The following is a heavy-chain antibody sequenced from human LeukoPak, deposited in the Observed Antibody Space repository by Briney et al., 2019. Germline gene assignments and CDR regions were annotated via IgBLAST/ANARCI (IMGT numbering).Heavy chain of an antibody. CDR1: GFTFSSYS. D-gene: IGHD3-3*01. CDR2: ISSSSSYI. CDR3: ASTTDFWSGYYAFDY. J-gene: IGHJ4*02. Sequence: GGSLRLSCAASGFTFSSYSMNWVRQAPGKGLEWVSSISSSSSYIYYADSVKGRFTISGDNAKNSLHLQMNSLRAEDTAVYYCASTTDFWSGYYAFDYWGQGTLVTVSS. V-gene: IGHV3-21*01.